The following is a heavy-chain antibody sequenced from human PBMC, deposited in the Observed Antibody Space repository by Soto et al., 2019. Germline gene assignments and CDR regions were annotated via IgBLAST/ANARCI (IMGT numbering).Heavy chain of an antibody. D-gene: IGHD6-13*01. CDR1: GYTFTSYD. V-gene: IGHV1-8*01. CDR3: ARVVAHHYSSSWLLLAGTIDY. Sequence: QVQLVQSGAEVKKPGASVKVSCKASGYTFTSYDINWVRQATGQGLEWMGWMNPNSGNTGYAQKFQGRVTMTRNTSISTAYMELSSLRSEDTAVYYCARVVAHHYSSSWLLLAGTIDYWGQGTLVTVSS. CDR2: MNPNSGNT. J-gene: IGHJ4*02.